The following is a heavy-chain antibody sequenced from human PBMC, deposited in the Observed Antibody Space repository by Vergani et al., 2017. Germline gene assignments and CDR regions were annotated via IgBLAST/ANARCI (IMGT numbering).Heavy chain of an antibody. CDR3: ARGGSIAAPSYLYYFYMDV. D-gene: IGHD6-6*01. J-gene: IGHJ6*03. V-gene: IGHV1-18*01. CDR1: GYTFISYD. Sequence: QVQLVQSGAEVKKPGASVKVSCKASGYTFISYDISWVRQAPGQGLEWMGWISAYNGKTNYAQKLQGRITVTIDTSTNSAYMELRGLRSDDTAVYYCARGGSIAAPSYLYYFYMDVWGKGTSVTVSS. CDR2: ISAYNGKT.